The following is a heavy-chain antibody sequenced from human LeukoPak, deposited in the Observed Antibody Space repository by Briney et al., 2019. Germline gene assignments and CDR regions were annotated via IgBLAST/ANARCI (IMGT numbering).Heavy chain of an antibody. D-gene: IGHD6-13*01. V-gene: IGHV1-8*01. J-gene: IGHJ4*02. Sequence: ASVKVSCKASGYTFTSYDINWVRQATGQGREWMGWMNPNSGNTGYAQKFQGRVTMTRNTSISTAYMELSSLRSEDTAVYYCASRNSSYPDFDYWGQGTLVTVSS. CDR3: ASRNSSYPDFDY. CDR1: GYTFTSYD. CDR2: MNPNSGNT.